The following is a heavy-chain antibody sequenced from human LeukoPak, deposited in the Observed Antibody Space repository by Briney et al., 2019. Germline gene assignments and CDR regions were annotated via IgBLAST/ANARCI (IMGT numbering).Heavy chain of an antibody. CDR3: AREAPSRYYDFWSGYLAY. D-gene: IGHD3-3*01. CDR2: IYSGGST. J-gene: IGHJ4*02. CDR1: GFTFSSYA. V-gene: IGHV3-66*02. Sequence: GGSLRLSCAASGFTFSSYAMSWVRQAPGKGLEWVSVIYSGGSTYYADSVKGRFTISRDNSKNTLYLQMNSLRAEDTAVYYCAREAPSRYYDFWSGYLAYWGQGTLVTVSS.